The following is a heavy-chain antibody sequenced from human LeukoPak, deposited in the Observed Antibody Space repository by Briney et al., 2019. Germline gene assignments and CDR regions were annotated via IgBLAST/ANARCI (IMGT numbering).Heavy chain of an antibody. CDR1: GGSISSGGYS. D-gene: IGHD1-26*01. CDR2: IYHSGST. V-gene: IGHV4-30-2*01. J-gene: IGHJ2*01. Sequence: SQTLSLTCAVSGGSISSGGYSWSWLRQPPGKGLEWIGYIYHSGSTYYNPSLKSRVTISVDRSKNQFSLKLSSVTAADTAVYYCARGDSGSYYYWYFDLWGRGTLVTVSS. CDR3: ARGDSGSYYYWYFDL.